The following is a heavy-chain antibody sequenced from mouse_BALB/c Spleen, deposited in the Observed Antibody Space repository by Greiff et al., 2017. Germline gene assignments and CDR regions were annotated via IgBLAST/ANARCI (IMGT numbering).Heavy chain of an antibody. Sequence: VKLVESGAELAKPGASVKMSCKASGYTFTSYWMHWVKQRPGQGLEWIGYINPSTGYTEYNQKFKDKATLTADKSSSTAYMQLSSLTSEDSAVYYCARGVHYYGPFDYWGQGTTLTVSS. CDR3: ARGVHYYGPFDY. CDR1: GYTFTSYW. J-gene: IGHJ2*01. V-gene: IGHV1-7*01. D-gene: IGHD1-2*01. CDR2: INPSTGYT.